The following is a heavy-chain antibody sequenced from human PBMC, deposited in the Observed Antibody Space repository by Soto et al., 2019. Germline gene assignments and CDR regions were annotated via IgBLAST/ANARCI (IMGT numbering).Heavy chain of an antibody. Sequence: SDTLSLTCTVSGGSISSSGYYWGWIRQPPGKGLEWIGNIYYSGSTNYNPSLKSRVTISVDTSKNQFSLKVSSVTAADTAVYYCARRSYYGSGSIFDYWGQGTLVTVSS. V-gene: IGHV4-39*01. CDR1: GGSISSSGYY. D-gene: IGHD3-10*01. J-gene: IGHJ4*02. CDR3: ARRSYYGSGSIFDY. CDR2: IYYSGST.